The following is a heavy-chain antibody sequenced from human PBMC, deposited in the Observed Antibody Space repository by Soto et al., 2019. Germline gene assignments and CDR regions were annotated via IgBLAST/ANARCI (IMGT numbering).Heavy chain of an antibody. CDR2: IYTSGST. V-gene: IGHV4-4*07. J-gene: IGHJ4*02. CDR1: GGSISSYY. Sequence: SETLSLTCTVSGGSISSYYWSWIRQPAGKGLEWIGRIYTSGSTNYNPSLKSRVTMSVDTSKNQFSLKLSSVTAADTAVYYCARDYSPGIAVAGTIFDYWGQGTLVTVSS. CDR3: ARDYSPGIAVAGTIFDY. D-gene: IGHD6-19*01.